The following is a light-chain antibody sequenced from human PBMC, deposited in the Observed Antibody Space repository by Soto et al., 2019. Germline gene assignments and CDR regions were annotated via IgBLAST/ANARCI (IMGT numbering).Light chain of an antibody. J-gene: IGKJ1*01. V-gene: IGKV3-20*01. CDR1: QSVISNY. CDR2: GAS. Sequence: EIVLTQSPGTLALSPGEXATLSCRASQSVISNYLAWYQQKPGLAPRLLIYGASSRATGIPDRFSGSGSGADFTLTISRLEPEDFAVYYCQKYGSSPTFGQGTKVDVK. CDR3: QKYGSSPT.